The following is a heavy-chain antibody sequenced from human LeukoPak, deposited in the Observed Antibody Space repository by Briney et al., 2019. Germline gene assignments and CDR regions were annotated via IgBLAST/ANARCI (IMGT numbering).Heavy chain of an antibody. CDR1: GGSISSYY. V-gene: IGHV4-4*07. CDR3: ARDRGSSWYYAFDI. D-gene: IGHD6-13*01. Sequence: SETLSLTCTVSGGSISSYYWSWIRQPAGKGLEWIGRIYTSGSTNYNPSLKSRVTMSVDTSKNQFSLKLSSVTAADTAVYYCARDRGSSWYYAFDIWGQGTMVTVSS. CDR2: IYTSGST. J-gene: IGHJ3*02.